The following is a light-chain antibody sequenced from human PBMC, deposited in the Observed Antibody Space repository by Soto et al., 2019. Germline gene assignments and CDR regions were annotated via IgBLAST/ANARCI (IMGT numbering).Light chain of an antibody. CDR2: SAS. CDR3: QKYNIAPSWT. CDR1: EGVSSY. V-gene: IGKV1-27*01. J-gene: IGKJ1*01. Sequence: DIQMTQSPSALSACVRDRITIAGRASEGVSSYFACYQLKPGKVPDLLISSASTLQSGAPSRFSGSGAGTDFTPTISSLQPEDVSTYYCQKYNIAPSWTFGQGTKVDIK.